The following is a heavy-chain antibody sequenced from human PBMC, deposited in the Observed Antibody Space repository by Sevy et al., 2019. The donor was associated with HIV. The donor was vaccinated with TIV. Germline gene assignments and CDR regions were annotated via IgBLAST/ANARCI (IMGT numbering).Heavy chain of an antibody. V-gene: IGHV3-15*01. J-gene: IGHJ6*02. CDR2: IKSEFDGGAI. D-gene: IGHD5-12*01. Sequence: GSLRLSCTASGFTFSSAWMSWVRQAPGKGLERVGRIKSEFDGGAIDYAAPVKGRFSISREDSKNTVYLQMNSLKTEDTAVYYCITDPAYRGYDEEVINYYFYGMDVWGQGTTVTVSS. CDR3: ITDPAYRGYDEEVINYYFYGMDV. CDR1: GFTFSSAW.